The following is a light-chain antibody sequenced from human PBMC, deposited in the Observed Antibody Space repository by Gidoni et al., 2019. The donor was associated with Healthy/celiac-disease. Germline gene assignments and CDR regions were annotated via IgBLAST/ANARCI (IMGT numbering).Light chain of an antibody. J-gene: IGLJ1*01. CDR1: SSNIGAGYD. V-gene: IGLV1-40*01. CDR3: QSYDSRRYV. Sequence: QSVLTQPPSVSGAPGQRVTISCTGSSSNIGAGYDVHWYQQLPGTSPKLLIYGNSNRPSGVPDRFSGSKSGTSASLAITGLQAEDEADYSCQSYDSRRYVFGTGTKVTVL. CDR2: GNS.